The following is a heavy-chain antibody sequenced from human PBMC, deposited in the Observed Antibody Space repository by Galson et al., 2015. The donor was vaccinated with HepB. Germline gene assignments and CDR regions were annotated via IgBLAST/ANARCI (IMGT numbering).Heavy chain of an antibody. J-gene: IGHJ4*02. CDR3: ARDSYYDILTGYYNIPFGY. V-gene: IGHV3-66*01. D-gene: IGHD3-9*01. CDR2: IYSGGST. Sequence: SLRLSCAASGFTVSSNYMSWVRQAPGKGLEWVSVIYSGGSTYYADSVKGRFTISRDNSKNTLYLQMNSLRAEDTAVYYCARDSYYDILTGYYNIPFGYWGQGAMVTVSS. CDR1: GFTVSSNY.